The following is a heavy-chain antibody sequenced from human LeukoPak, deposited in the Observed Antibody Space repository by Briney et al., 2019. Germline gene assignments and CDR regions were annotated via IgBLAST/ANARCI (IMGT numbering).Heavy chain of an antibody. V-gene: IGHV1-18*01. Sequence: ASVKVSCKASGYTFTSYGISWVRQAPGQGLEWMGWISAYNGNTNYAQKLQGRVTMTTDTSTSTAYMELRSLRSDDTAVYYCARDHVGQLASPRSIFDYWGQGTLVTVSS. J-gene: IGHJ4*02. CDR2: ISAYNGNT. CDR1: GYTFTSYG. D-gene: IGHD6-6*01. CDR3: ARDHVGQLASPRSIFDY.